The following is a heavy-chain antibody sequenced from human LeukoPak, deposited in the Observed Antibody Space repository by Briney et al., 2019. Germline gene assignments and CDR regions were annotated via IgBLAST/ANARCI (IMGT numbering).Heavy chain of an antibody. CDR2: IKQDGSEK. V-gene: IGHV3-7*01. CDR3: ARDNCTGTSCHHFDY. Sequence: GGSLRLSCAASGFTFSSYSMSWVRQAPGKGLEWVANIKQDGSEKYYVDSVKGRFTISRDNAKNSLYLQMNTLRAEDTAVYYCARDNCTGTSCHHFDYWGQGTLVTASS. J-gene: IGHJ4*02. CDR1: GFTFSSYS. D-gene: IGHD2-2*01.